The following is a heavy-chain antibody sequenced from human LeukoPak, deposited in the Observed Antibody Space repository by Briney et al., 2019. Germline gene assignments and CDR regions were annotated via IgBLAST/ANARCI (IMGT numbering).Heavy chain of an antibody. D-gene: IGHD3-22*01. J-gene: IGHJ4*02. CDR1: GGSISSSSYY. V-gene: IGHV4-61*01. Sequence: PSETLSLTCTVSGGSISSSSYYWSWIRQPPGKGLEWIGYIYYSGSTNYNPSLKSRVTISVDTSKNQFSLKLSSVTAADTAVYYCARENSSGYYFDYWGQGTLVTVSS. CDR2: IYYSGST. CDR3: ARENSSGYYFDY.